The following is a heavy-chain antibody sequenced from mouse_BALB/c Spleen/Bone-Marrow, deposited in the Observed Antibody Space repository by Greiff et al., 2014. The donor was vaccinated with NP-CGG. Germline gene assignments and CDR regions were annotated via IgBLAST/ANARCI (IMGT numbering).Heavy chain of an antibody. D-gene: IGHD2-3*01. CDR3: TSMRRRGFAY. J-gene: IGHJ3*01. V-gene: IGHV6-6*02. Sequence: DVHLVESGGGLVQPGGSMKLSCVASGFTFSNYWMNWVRQSPEKGLEWVAEIRLKSNNYATHYAESVKGRFTISRDDSKSSAYLQMNNLRAEDIGIYYCTSMRRRGFAYWGQGTLVTVSA. CDR1: GFTFSNYW. CDR2: IRLKSNNYAT.